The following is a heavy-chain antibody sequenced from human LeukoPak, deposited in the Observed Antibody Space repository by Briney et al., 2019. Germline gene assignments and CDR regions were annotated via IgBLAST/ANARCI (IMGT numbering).Heavy chain of an antibody. CDR3: ARDRMGRNYYGSGSYYRGEWVFGY. Sequence: GGSLRLSCAASGFTFSSYGMHWVRQAPGKGLEWVAFIPYDGSDKYYADVLKGRFTISRDNSKNTLYLQMNSLRAEDTAMYFCARDRMGRNYYGSGSYYRGEWVFGYWGQGTLVTVSS. V-gene: IGHV3-30*02. D-gene: IGHD3-10*01. CDR2: IPYDGSDK. J-gene: IGHJ4*02. CDR1: GFTFSSYG.